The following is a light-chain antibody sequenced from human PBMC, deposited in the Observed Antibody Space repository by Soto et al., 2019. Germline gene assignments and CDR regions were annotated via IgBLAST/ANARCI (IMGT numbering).Light chain of an antibody. CDR2: AAS. Sequence: QMTQSPSSLFASVGDRVTITCRSSQSITSHLNWYQQKVGQSPKLLIYAASTLQSGVPPRFSGSGSGTEFTLTISGLQREEFATSYCQQSHSAPLTFGGGTKVEIK. CDR1: QSITSH. V-gene: IGKV1-39*01. CDR3: QQSHSAPLT. J-gene: IGKJ4*01.